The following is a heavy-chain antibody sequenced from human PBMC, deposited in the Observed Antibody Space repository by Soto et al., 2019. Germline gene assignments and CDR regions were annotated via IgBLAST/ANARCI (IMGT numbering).Heavy chain of an antibody. D-gene: IGHD3-10*01. CDR1: GGSFSGYY. J-gene: IGHJ4*02. V-gene: IGHV4-34*01. CDR3: ARGLDPLSSYYYFDY. Sequence: SETLSLTCAVYGGSFSGYYWSWIRQPPGKGLEWIGEINHSGSTNYNPSLKSRVTISVDTSKNQISLKLSSVTAADTAVYYCARGLDPLSSYYYFDYWGQGTLVTVSS. CDR2: INHSGST.